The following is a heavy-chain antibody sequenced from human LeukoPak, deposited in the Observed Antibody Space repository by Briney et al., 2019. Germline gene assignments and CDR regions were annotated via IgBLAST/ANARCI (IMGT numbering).Heavy chain of an antibody. V-gene: IGHV3-30*02. D-gene: IGHD1-26*01. CDR3: AKDPSSGSYSDYFDY. CDR1: GLTFSSYA. J-gene: IGHJ4*02. CDR2: IRYDGSNK. Sequence: GGSLRLSCAASGLTFSSYAMSWVRQAPGKGLEWVAFIRYDGSNKYYADSVKGRFTISRDNSKNTLYLQMNSLRAEDTAVYYCAKDPSSGSYSDYFDYWGQGTLVTVSS.